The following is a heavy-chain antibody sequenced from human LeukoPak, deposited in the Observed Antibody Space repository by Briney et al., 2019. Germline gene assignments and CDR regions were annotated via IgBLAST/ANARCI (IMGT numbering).Heavy chain of an antibody. CDR3: ARTVGVVAQTGGAFDI. J-gene: IGHJ3*02. V-gene: IGHV1-69*05. CDR2: IIPIFGTA. D-gene: IGHD3-22*01. Sequence: SVKVSCKASGGTFSSYAISWVRQAPGQGLEWMGRIIPIFGTANYAQKFRGRVTITTDESTSTAYMELSSLRSEDTAVYYCARTVGVVAQTGGAFDIWGQGTMVTVSS. CDR1: GGTFSSYA.